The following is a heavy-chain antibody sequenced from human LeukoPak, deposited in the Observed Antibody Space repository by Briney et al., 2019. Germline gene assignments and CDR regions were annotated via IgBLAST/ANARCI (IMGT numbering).Heavy chain of an antibody. CDR2: IYHSGTT. CDR3: VREELKSYYDSSGFYSDAFDI. V-gene: IGHV4-38-2*02. Sequence: MPSETLSLTCIVSGYSISSGYYWGWIRQPPGKGLQWIGSIYHSGTTYYNPSLKSRVTISVDTSKNQFSLNLSSVTAADTAVYYCVREELKSYYDSSGFYSDAFDIWGQGTMVTVSS. CDR1: GYSISSGYY. D-gene: IGHD3-22*01. J-gene: IGHJ3*02.